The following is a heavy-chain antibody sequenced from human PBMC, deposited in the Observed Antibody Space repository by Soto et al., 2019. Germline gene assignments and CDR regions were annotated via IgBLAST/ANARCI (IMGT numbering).Heavy chain of an antibody. D-gene: IGHD2-15*01. CDR3: ARDMEVVAAGYYYYGMDV. CDR2: VYYSGDT. Sequence: PSETLSLTCSVSGYSISNTGYYWGWLRQAPGKGLEYIASVYYSGDTYYNPSLKSRVTISVDTSKNQFSLKLSSVTAADTAVYYCARDMEVVAAGYYYYGMDVWGQGTTVTVSS. V-gene: IGHV4-39*07. CDR1: GYSISNTGYY. J-gene: IGHJ6*02.